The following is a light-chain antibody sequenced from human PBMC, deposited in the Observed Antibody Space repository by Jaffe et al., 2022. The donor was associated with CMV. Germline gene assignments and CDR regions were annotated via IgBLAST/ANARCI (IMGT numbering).Light chain of an antibody. CDR3: QQYSSYWT. CDR1: QSISSW. Sequence: DIQMTQFPSTLSASVGDRVTITCRASQSISSWLAWFQQKPGKAPNLLIYKASNLESGVPSRFSGSGSGTEFTLTISSLQPDDFATYYCQQYSSYWTFGQGTKVEIK. J-gene: IGKJ1*01. V-gene: IGKV1-5*03. CDR2: KAS.